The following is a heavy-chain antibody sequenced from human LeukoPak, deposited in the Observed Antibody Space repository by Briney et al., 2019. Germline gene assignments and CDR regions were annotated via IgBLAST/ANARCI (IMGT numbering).Heavy chain of an antibody. Sequence: PGGSLRLSCAASGFTVSSNYMSWVRQAPGKGLEWVTNIKEDGSQKYYVDSVKGRFTISRDNAKNSLYLEMNSLRAEDTAVYYCAHDAFDIWGQGTMVTVSS. CDR2: IKEDGSQK. J-gene: IGHJ3*02. V-gene: IGHV3-7*01. CDR3: AHDAFDI. CDR1: GFTVSSNY.